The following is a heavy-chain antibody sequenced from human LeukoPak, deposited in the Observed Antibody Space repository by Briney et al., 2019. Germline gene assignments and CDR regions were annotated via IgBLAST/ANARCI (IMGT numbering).Heavy chain of an antibody. CDR3: ASGQQQLQSPFDY. Sequence: SETLSLTCTVSGGSISPYYWSWIRQPPGKGLEWIGEIYHSGSTNYNPSLKSRVTISVDKSKNQFSLKLSSVTAADTAVYYCASGQQQLQSPFDYWGQGTLVTVSS. D-gene: IGHD6-13*01. J-gene: IGHJ4*02. V-gene: IGHV4-59*12. CDR1: GGSISPYY. CDR2: IYHSGST.